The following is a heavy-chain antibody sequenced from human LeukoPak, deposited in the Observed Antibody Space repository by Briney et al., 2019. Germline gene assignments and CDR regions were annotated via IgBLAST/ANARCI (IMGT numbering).Heavy chain of an antibody. CDR1: GGSISSYY. Sequence: SETLSLTCTVSGGSISSYYWSWIRQPPGKGLEWIGYIYYSGSTNYNPSLKSRVTISVDTSKNQFSLKLSSVTAADTAVYYCARGVYCSGGSCYGRFDYWGQGTLVTVSS. V-gene: IGHV4-59*12. CDR2: IYYSGST. D-gene: IGHD2-15*01. CDR3: ARGVYCSGGSCYGRFDY. J-gene: IGHJ4*02.